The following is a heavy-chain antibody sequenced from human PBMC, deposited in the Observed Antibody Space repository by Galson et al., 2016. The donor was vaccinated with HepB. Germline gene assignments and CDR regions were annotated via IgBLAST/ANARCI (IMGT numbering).Heavy chain of an antibody. CDR1: GFTVSKYW. CDR3: VRGDGSWVNWFDP. D-gene: IGHD1-26*01. V-gene: IGHV3-74*01. J-gene: IGHJ5*02. CDR2: INGGGSAS. Sequence: SLRLSCAASGFTVSKYWMHWVRQAAGKGLVWVARINGGGSASSYADSVKGRFTISRANAKNTGYLQMNSLRAEDTAVYYCVRGDGSWVNWFDPWGQGTLVTVSA.